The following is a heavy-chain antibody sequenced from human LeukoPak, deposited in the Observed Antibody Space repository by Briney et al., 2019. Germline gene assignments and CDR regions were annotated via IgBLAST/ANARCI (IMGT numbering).Heavy chain of an antibody. D-gene: IGHD3-22*01. CDR1: GYTLTELS. CDR3: ATNPFYDSSGYRDY. J-gene: IGHJ4*02. CDR2: FDPEDGET. Sequence: ASVRVSCKVSGYTLTELSMHWVRQAPGKGLEWMGGFDPEDGETIYAQKFQGRVTMTEDTSTDTAYMELSSLRSEDTAVYYCATNPFYDSSGYRDYWGQGTLVTVSS. V-gene: IGHV1-24*01.